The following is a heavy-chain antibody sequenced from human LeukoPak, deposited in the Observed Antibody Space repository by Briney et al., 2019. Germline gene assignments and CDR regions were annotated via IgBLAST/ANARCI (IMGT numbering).Heavy chain of an antibody. D-gene: IGHD6-13*01. CDR2: IPYDGSNK. Sequence: PGRSLRLSCAASGFTFSSYAMHWVRQAPGKGLEWVAVIPYDGSNKYYADSVKGRFTISRDNSKNTLYLQMNSLRAEDTAVYYCARDRDSSSWAGISDYWGQGTLVTVSS. CDR3: ARDRDSSSWAGISDY. V-gene: IGHV3-30*04. J-gene: IGHJ4*02. CDR1: GFTFSSYA.